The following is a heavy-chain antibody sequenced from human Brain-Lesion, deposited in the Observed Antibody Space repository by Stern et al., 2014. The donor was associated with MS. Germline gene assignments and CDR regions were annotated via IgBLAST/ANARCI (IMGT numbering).Heavy chain of an antibody. CDR1: GGSITSSSYY. V-gene: IGHV4-39*01. CDR2: VYYTGST. CDR3: VRPDIMGTIWN. D-gene: IGHD1-26*01. Sequence: VQLVESGPGLVKPSETLSLTCTVSGGSITSSSYYWGWIRQPPGRGLEYIGAVYYTGSTFYDPSLKRRVTISVDTSKHQAALHLPLVTAADTAVYYCVRPDIMGTIWNWGQGTLVTVSS. J-gene: IGHJ4*02.